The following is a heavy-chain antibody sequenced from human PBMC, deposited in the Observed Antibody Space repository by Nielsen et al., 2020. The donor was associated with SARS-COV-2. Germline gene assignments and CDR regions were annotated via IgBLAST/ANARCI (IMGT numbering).Heavy chain of an antibody. CDR3: AHSQPPHYYDILTGHYYFYGMDV. D-gene: IGHD3-9*01. Sequence: GWIRQPPGKALEWLALIYWNDDKRYSPSLKSRLTITKDTSKNQVVLTMTNMDPVDTATYYCAHSQPPHYYDILTGHYYFYGMDVWGQGTTVTVSS. V-gene: IGHV2-5*01. J-gene: IGHJ6*02. CDR2: IYWNDDK.